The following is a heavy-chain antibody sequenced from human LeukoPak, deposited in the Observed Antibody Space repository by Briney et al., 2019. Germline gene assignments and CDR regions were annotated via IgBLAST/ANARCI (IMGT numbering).Heavy chain of an antibody. J-gene: IGHJ3*02. CDR2: ISWNSGRI. D-gene: IGHD5-18*01. Sequence: QPGGSLRLSCAASGFTFDNYAMHWFRQAPGKGLEGVSGISWNSGRIGYADSVKGRFTIARDNAKNSLYLQMNSLRADDTAVYYCAGLDAAMPDAFDIWGQGTMVTVSS. CDR1: GFTFDNYA. CDR3: AGLDAAMPDAFDI. V-gene: IGHV3-9*01.